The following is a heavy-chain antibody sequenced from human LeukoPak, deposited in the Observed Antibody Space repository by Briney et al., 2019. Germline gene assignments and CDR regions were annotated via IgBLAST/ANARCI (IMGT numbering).Heavy chain of an antibody. J-gene: IGHJ6*03. CDR2: FNPEDGET. CDR3: ARTEMNSNYYYYYMDV. CDR1: GYIFTELS. Sequence: ASVKVSCKVSGYIFTELSMHWVRQAPGQGLEWMGGFNPEDGETFYAQKFQGRVNMTEDTSTDTAYMELSSLSYDDTAVYYCARTEMNSNYYYYYMDVWGKGTTVTVSS. D-gene: IGHD5-24*01. V-gene: IGHV1-24*01.